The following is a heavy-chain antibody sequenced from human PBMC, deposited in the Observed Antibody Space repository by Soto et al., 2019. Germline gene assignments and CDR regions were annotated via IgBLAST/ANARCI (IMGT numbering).Heavy chain of an antibody. CDR3: VRDYYDTSGYPNTFDM. CDR2: IGSRTSDI. D-gene: IGHD3-22*01. J-gene: IGHJ3*02. CDR1: GFTLSRRT. V-gene: IGHV3-21*01. Sequence: RGSLRLSCAASGFTLSRRTMNWVRQAPGKGLEWVSFIGSRTSDIYYADSVKGRFTISRDNAKNSLYLDLTRLRAEDTAVYFCVRDYYDTSGYPNTFDMWGQGTMVTVSS.